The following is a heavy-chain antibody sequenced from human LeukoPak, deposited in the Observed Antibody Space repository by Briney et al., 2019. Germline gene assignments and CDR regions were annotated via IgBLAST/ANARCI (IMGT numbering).Heavy chain of an antibody. Sequence: PSETLSLTCSVSGGSTSSGAYYWNWIRQHPGKGLEWIGYIYNSGNTYYNPSLESRVAISVDTSRDQVSLKVNSVTAADTAVYYCARGDYHGSGSYYASDYYGLDVWGQGTSVTVSS. V-gene: IGHV4-31*03. CDR2: IYNSGNT. CDR3: ARGDYHGSGSYYASDYYGLDV. J-gene: IGHJ6*02. D-gene: IGHD3-10*01. CDR1: GGSTSSGAYY.